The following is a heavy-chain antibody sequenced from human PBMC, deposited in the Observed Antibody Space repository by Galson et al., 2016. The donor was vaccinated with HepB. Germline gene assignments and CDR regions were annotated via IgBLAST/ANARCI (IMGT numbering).Heavy chain of an antibody. CDR2: IRSKGSNYAT. CDR1: GIRFSGSA. D-gene: IGHD2/OR15-2a*01. CDR3: TLLWYYSEREI. Sequence: SLRLSCAASGIRFSGSALHWVRQASGKGLEWLGRIRSKGSNYATSYGESVKGRFTISRDDGKNTTFLQMNSLKTEDTAVYYCTLLWYYSEREIWGQGALVTV. J-gene: IGHJ4*02. V-gene: IGHV3-73*01.